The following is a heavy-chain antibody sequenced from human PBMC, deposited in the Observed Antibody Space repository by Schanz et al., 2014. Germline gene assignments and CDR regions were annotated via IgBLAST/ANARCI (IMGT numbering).Heavy chain of an antibody. J-gene: IGHJ4*02. V-gene: IGHV3-23*04. CDR2: LTGSGTTA. Sequence: VQLVESGGGLVQPGGSLRLSCAASGFSFRKSAMSWVRQAPGKGLEWVSALTGSGTTAYYADSVKGRFTISRDNSKNTLDLQMNSLRAEDTAIYYCAKDLAAVGVFDYWGQGSLVTVAP. CDR1: GFSFRKSA. CDR3: AKDLAAVGVFDY. D-gene: IGHD6-13*01.